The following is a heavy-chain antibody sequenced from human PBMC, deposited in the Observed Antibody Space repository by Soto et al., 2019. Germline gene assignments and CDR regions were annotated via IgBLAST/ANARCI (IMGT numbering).Heavy chain of an antibody. V-gene: IGHV3-21*01. D-gene: IGHD3-10*01. CDR1: GFTFSSYS. CDR3: ARDQGSVRHDDYGSGSSDAFDI. CDR2: ISSSSSYI. J-gene: IGHJ3*02. Sequence: EVQLVESGGGLVKPGGSLRLSCAASGFTFSSYSMNWVRQAPGKGLEWVSSISSSSSYIYYADSVKSRFTISRDNAKNALYLQMNILRAEDTAVYYCARDQGSVRHDDYGSGSSDAFDIWGQGTMVTVSS.